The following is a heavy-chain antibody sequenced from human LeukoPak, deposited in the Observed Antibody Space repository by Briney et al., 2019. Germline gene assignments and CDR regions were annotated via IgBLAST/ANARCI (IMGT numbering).Heavy chain of an antibody. V-gene: IGHV4-4*08. CDR3: ARDSGSYRPNFDY. CDR2: IYSSGST. J-gene: IGHJ4*02. D-gene: IGHD1-26*01. CDR1: GGSISNYY. Sequence: SETLPLTCTVSGGSISNYYWSWIRQPPGKGLEWIGYIYSSGSTNYNPSLKSRVTISVDTSKIQFSLKLSSVTAADTAVYYCARDSGSYRPNFDYWGQGTLVTVSS.